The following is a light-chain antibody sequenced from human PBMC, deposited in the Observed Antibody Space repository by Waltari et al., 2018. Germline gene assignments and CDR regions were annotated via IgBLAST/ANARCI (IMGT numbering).Light chain of an antibody. CDR2: EVT. J-gene: IGLJ1*01. Sequence: QSGLTQPASVSGTPGQPFTIPCTGTSSDVGNYTLVSWYQQYPGKAPKLGVYEVTKRTTGVADRFAGSKSGNPASLTIYGLQSEDEADYYCCSEAGLGIYVFGTGTKVTVL. CDR1: SSDVGNYTL. CDR3: CSEAGLGIYV. V-gene: IGLV2-23*02.